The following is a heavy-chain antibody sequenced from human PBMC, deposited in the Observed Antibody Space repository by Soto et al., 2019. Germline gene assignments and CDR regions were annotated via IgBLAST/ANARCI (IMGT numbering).Heavy chain of an antibody. V-gene: IGHV4-39*01. CDR3: ARQRTTVVTQDYFDY. D-gene: IGHD2-21*02. Sequence: PSETPSLTSILTGESIGTSSYHSGWIRRPPGKGLEWIGSIYHSGRTYYNQSLKSRVSISIDTAKTQCSLKLSAVTAADTAMYYCARQRTTVVTQDYFDYWGQGSLVTVS. CDR2: IYHSGRT. J-gene: IGHJ4*02. CDR1: GESIGTSSYH.